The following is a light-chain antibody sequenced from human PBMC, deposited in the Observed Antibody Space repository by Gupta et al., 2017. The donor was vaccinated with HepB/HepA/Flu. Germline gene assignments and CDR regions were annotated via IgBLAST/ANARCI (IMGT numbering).Light chain of an antibody. CDR2: AAS. CDR1: QSISSY. Sequence: DIQMTQSPSSLSASVGDRVTITCRASQSISSYLNWYQQKPGKAPKLLIYAASRVQSGVPSRFSGSGSGTDFTLTISSLQPEDFATYYCQQCYSTPRTFGQGTKVEIK. CDR3: QQCYSTPRT. V-gene: IGKV1-39*01. J-gene: IGKJ1*01.